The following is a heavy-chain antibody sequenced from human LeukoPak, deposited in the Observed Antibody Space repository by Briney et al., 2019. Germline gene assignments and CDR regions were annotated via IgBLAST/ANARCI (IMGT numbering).Heavy chain of an antibody. Sequence: GGSLRLSCAASGFTFNRCGMHWVRQAPGKGLEWVAVITNDGSRQCYTDSVKGRFTISRDNSENTLSLQMNSLRDEDTAVYYCVKSSGTNDYGMDAWGQGTTVTVPS. J-gene: IGHJ6*02. D-gene: IGHD3-10*01. CDR1: GFTFNRCG. V-gene: IGHV3-30*18. CDR3: VKSSGTNDYGMDA. CDR2: ITNDGSRQ.